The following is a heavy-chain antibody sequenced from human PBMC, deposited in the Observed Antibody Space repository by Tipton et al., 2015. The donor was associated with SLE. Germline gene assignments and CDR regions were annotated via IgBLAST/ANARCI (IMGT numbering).Heavy chain of an antibody. Sequence: TLSLTCTVSGGSISGYWSWVRQPAGKGLEWIGRIYTSASTIYNPSLQSRVAISVDTSRNQFSLKLNSVTAADTAVYYCARAPGYHDGHSHQYYFDYRGQGSLVTVSS. D-gene: IGHD3-22*01. V-gene: IGHV4-4*07. CDR2: IYTSAST. CDR3: ARAPGYHDGHSHQYYFDY. CDR1: GGSISGY. J-gene: IGHJ4*02.